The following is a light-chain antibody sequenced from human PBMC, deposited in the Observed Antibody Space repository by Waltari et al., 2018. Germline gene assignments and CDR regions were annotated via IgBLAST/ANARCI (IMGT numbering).Light chain of an antibody. V-gene: IGLV1-51*01. J-gene: IGLJ2*01. CDR3: GTWDVSLTAAV. CDR2: DNN. CDR1: SSTIGHNP. Sequence: QSVLTQPPSVSAAPGQKVTISCSGDSSTIGHNPVSWYQQLPGTAPKLLIYDNNKRPSGIPDRCSGSKSGTSATLGITGLQTGDEADYYCGTWDVSLTAAVFGGGTTVSVL.